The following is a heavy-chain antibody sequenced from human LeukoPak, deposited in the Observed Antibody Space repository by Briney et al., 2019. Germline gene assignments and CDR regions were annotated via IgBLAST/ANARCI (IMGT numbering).Heavy chain of an antibody. J-gene: IGHJ3*02. CDR2: IYYSGST. V-gene: IGHV4-59*01. CDR3: ARLPPYDYVWGSYRPIDAFDI. Sequence: PSETLSLTCTVSGGSISSYYWSWIRQPPGKGLEWIGYIYYSGSTNYNPSLKSRVTISVDTSRNQFSLKLSSVTAADTAVYYCARLPPYDYVWGSYRPIDAFDIWGQGTMVTVSS. CDR1: GGSISSYY. D-gene: IGHD3-16*02.